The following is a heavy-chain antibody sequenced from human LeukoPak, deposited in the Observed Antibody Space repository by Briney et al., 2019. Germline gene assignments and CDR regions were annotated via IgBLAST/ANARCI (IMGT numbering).Heavy chain of an antibody. CDR2: INPSGGST. J-gene: IGHJ4*02. CDR1: GYTFTSYY. D-gene: IGHD3-22*01. Sequence: ASVKVSCKASGYTFTSYYMHWVRQAPGQGLEWMGIINPSGGSTSYAQKFQGRVTMTRDMSTSTVYMELSSLRSEDTAVYYCARDRRRYYDSRTLPNYFDYWGQGTLVTVSS. V-gene: IGHV1-46*01. CDR3: ARDRRRYYDSRTLPNYFDY.